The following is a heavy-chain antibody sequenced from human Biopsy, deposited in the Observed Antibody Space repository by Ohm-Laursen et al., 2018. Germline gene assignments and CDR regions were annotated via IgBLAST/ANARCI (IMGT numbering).Heavy chain of an antibody. Sequence: PSQTLSLTCTVSGGSISSGGSYWSWIRQRPGKGLEWIGYIFNSANTYYNPSLKNLITISGDTSKNQFSLKLNSVTAADTAVYYCARGDYFDSNGYLWFDPWGQGTLVTVSS. D-gene: IGHD3-22*01. CDR2: IFNSANT. CDR3: ARGDYFDSNGYLWFDP. CDR1: GGSISSGGSY. J-gene: IGHJ5*02. V-gene: IGHV4-31*01.